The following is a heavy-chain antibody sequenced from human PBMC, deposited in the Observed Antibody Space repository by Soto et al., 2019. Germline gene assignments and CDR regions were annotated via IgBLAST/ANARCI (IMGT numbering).Heavy chain of an antibody. V-gene: IGHV1-69*06. J-gene: IGHJ4*02. CDR3: ARASGYSSSWYDY. CDR1: GGTFSSYA. CDR2: IIPIFGTA. D-gene: IGHD6-13*01. Sequence: SVKVSCKASGGTFSSYAISWVRQAPGQGLEWMGGIIPIFGTANYAQKFQGRVTITADKFTSTAYMELSSLRSEDTAVYYCARASGYSSSWYDYWGQGTLVTVSS.